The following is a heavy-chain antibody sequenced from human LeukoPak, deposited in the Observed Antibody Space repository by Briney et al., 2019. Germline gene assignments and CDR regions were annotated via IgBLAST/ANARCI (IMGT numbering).Heavy chain of an antibody. CDR3: GRDPNGDYIGAFEF. J-gene: IGHJ3*01. CDR2: IGGSGGAI. D-gene: IGHD4-17*01. CDR1: GFSFSNYA. Sequence: GGSLRLSCAASGFSFSNYALVWVRQSPEKGLEWASAIGGSGGAIRYADAVKGRFTISRDNAKNTLFLQMNSLRAEDTAVYYCGRDPNGDYIGAFEFWGQGTTVSVSS. V-gene: IGHV3-23*01.